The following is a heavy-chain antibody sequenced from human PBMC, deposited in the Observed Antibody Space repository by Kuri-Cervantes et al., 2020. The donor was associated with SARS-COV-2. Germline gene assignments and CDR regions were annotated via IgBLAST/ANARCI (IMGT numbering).Heavy chain of an antibody. Sequence: SETLSLTCTVSGGSISSSSYYWGWIRQPPGKGLEWIGCIYYSGSTYYNPSLKSRVTISVDTSKNQFSLKLSSVTAADTAVYYCARVTDSSSWYYFDYWGQGTLVTVSS. CDR2: IYYSGST. V-gene: IGHV4-39*07. J-gene: IGHJ4*02. CDR3: ARVTDSSSWYYFDY. CDR1: GGSISSSSYY. D-gene: IGHD6-13*01.